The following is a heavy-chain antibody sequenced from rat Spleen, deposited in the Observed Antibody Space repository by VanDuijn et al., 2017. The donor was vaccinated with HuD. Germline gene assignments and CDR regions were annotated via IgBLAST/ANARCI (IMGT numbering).Heavy chain of an antibody. CDR2: ISPSGGST. J-gene: IGHJ3*01. CDR3: ATAGSRVSRFAY. V-gene: IGHV5-19*01. D-gene: IGHD1-4*01. CDR1: GFTFSNYG. Sequence: EVQLVESGGGLVQPGNSLKLPCAASGFTFSNYGMHWIRQAPTKGLDWVASISPSGGSTHYRDSAKGRFTISRDSAKSTLYLQMDSLRSEDTTTYYCATAGSRVSRFAYWGQGTLVTVSS.